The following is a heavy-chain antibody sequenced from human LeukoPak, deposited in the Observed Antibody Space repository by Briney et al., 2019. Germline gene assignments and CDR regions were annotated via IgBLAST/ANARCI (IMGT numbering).Heavy chain of an antibody. CDR3: ARGGRQLVSFDY. CDR1: GGSVSGTNYY. V-gene: IGHV4-39*07. Sequence: SETLSLTCSVSGGSVSGTNYYWAWIRQPPEKGLEWIGTIYYSGSTYYNVSLKSRVTISVDTSKNQFSLKLSSVTAADTAVYYCARGGRQLVSFDYWGQGTLVTVSS. J-gene: IGHJ4*02. CDR2: IYYSGST. D-gene: IGHD6-13*01.